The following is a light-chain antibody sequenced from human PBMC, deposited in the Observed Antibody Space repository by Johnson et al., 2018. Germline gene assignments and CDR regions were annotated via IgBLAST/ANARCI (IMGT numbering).Light chain of an antibody. CDR1: SSNIGNNY. Sequence: QSVLTQPPSVSAAPGQKVTISCSGSSSNIGNNYVSWYQQLPGTAPKLLIYENNKRPSGLPDRFSGSKSGTSATLDINGLQTGDEADYYCGTWDSSMSAGNVFGTGTKVTVL. CDR3: GTWDSSMSAGNV. J-gene: IGLJ1*01. V-gene: IGLV1-51*02. CDR2: ENN.